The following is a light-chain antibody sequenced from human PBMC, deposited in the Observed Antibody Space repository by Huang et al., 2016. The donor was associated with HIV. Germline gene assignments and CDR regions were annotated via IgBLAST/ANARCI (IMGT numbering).Light chain of an antibody. CDR2: GSS. CDR3: HQYNNWLLS. J-gene: IGKJ4*01. V-gene: IGKV3-15*01. CDR1: RSVSTN. Sequence: EILMTQSPATLSVSPGERVTLSCRANRSVSTNLAWYQQRHGQAPRLLIYGSSTRAPGIPARFSGSGSGTDFSLTISSLQSEDFALYYCHQYNNWLLSFGGGTRVDI.